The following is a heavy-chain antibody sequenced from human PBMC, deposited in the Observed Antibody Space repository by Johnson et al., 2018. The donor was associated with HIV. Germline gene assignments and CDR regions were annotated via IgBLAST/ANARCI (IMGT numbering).Heavy chain of an antibody. D-gene: IGHD3-10*01. V-gene: IGHV3-7*05. CDR1: GFTFSSYW. CDR2: IKKDGSEK. CDR3: AREAGSGRYSPWRPDAFDI. Sequence: VQLVESGGGLVQPGGSLRLSCAASGFTFSSYWMSWVRQAPGKGLEWVANIKKDGSEKYYADSVKGRFTISRDNAKNSLYLQMNSLRAEYTALYYCAREAGSGRYSPWRPDAFDIWGQGTMVTVSS. J-gene: IGHJ3*02.